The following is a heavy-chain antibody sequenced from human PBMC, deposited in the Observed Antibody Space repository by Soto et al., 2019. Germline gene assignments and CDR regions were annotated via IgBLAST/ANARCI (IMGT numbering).Heavy chain of an antibody. Sequence: PSETLSLTCTVSGGSISSYYWSWIRQPPGKGLEWIGYIYYSGSTNYNPSLKSRVTISVDTSKDQFSLKLSSVTAADTAVYYCARGSTMIVPLFWFDPWGQGTLVTVSS. CDR3: ARGSTMIVPLFWFDP. CDR2: IYYSGST. J-gene: IGHJ5*02. V-gene: IGHV4-59*01. CDR1: GGSISSYY. D-gene: IGHD3-22*01.